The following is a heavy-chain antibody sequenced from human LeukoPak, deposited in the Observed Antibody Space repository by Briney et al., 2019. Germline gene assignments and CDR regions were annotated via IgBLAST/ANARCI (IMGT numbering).Heavy chain of an antibody. V-gene: IGHV3-74*01. CDR1: GFTFSGSW. J-gene: IGHJ4*02. Sequence: GGSLRLSCAASGFTFSGSWMHWVRQAPGKGLVWVSRINSDGSITTYADSVKGRFTISRDNAKNSLYLQMNSLRAEDTAVYYCARDQGLLVVAGRFGYWGQGTLVTVSS. CDR3: ARDQGLLVVAGRFGY. D-gene: IGHD6-19*01. CDR2: INSDGSIT.